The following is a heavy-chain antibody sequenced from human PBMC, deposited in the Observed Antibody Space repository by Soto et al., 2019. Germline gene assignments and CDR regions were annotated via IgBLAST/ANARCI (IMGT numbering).Heavy chain of an antibody. D-gene: IGHD6-13*01. J-gene: IGHJ4*02. V-gene: IGHV3-23*01. CDR2: ISPSGGST. CDR3: AKDQYAAAGPDY. Sequence: GGSLRLSCAASGLTFSNYAMNWVRQAPGEGLEWVSAISPSGGSTYYADSVKGRFTISRDDSKNTLFLQMNSLRAEDTAVYYCAKDQYAAAGPDYWGQGTLVTVSS. CDR1: GLTFSNYA.